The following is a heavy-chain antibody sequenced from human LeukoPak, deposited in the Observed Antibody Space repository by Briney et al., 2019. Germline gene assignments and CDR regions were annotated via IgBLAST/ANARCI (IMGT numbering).Heavy chain of an antibody. V-gene: IGHV1-2*02. J-gene: IGHJ5*02. Sequence: ASVKVSCKASGYTFTGYYMHWVRQAPGQGLEWMGWINPNSGGTNYAQKFQGRVTMTRDQHISTAYMELSRLRSDDTAVYYCARGGEDFNNWFDPWGQGTLVTVSS. CDR2: INPNSGGT. CDR3: ARGGEDFNNWFDP. D-gene: IGHD3-16*01. CDR1: GYTFTGYY.